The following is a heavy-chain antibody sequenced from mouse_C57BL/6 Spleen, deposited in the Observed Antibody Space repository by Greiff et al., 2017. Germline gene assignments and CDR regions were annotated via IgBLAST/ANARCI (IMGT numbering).Heavy chain of an antibody. D-gene: IGHD3-2*02. CDR1: GYTFTSYW. V-gene: IGHV1-53*01. J-gene: IGHJ4*01. CDR2: INPSNGGT. Sequence: QVQLQQPGTELVKPGASVKLSCKASGYTFTSYWMHWVKQRTGQGLEWIGNINPSNGGTNYNEKFKSKATLTVDKSSSTAYMQLSSLTSEDSAVYYCARQLRGARAMDYWGQGTSVTVSS. CDR3: ARQLRGARAMDY.